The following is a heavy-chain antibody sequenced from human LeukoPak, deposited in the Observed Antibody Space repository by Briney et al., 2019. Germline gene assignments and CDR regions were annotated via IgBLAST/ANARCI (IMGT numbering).Heavy chain of an antibody. Sequence: GGSLRLSCAASGFTLSNSAMTWVRQAPGKGLEWVSGISGSGGSTYYADSVKGRFTISRDNSKNTLYLQMNSLRAEDTAVYYCAREPFWSGYYSNLHFDYWGQGTLVTVSS. D-gene: IGHD3-3*01. V-gene: IGHV3-23*01. CDR2: ISGSGGST. CDR3: AREPFWSGYYSNLHFDY. CDR1: GFTLSNSA. J-gene: IGHJ4*02.